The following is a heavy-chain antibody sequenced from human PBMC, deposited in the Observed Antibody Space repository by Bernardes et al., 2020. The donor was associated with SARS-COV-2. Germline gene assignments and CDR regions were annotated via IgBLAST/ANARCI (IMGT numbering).Heavy chain of an antibody. J-gene: IGHJ5*02. CDR1: GGSISSSSYS. CDR3: AGVSYYYGSGALAFDP. D-gene: IGHD3-10*01. Sequence: SETLSLTCTVSGGSISSSSYSWGWIRQSPGKGLEWIGNMVYTGSTDYSPSLQSRVTISVDRSKNQFSLKLSSVTAADTAVYYCAGVSYYYGSGALAFDPWGQGSLVTVSS. V-gene: IGHV4-39*01. CDR2: MVYTGST.